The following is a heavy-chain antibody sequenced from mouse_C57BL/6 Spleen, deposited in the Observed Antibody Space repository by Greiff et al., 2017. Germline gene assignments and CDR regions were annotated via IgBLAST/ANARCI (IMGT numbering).Heavy chain of an antibody. V-gene: IGHV1-82*01. Sequence: QVQLKQSGPELVKPGASVKISCKASGYAFSRSWMNWVKQRPGKGLEWLGRIYPGDGDTNYNGKFQGKATLTADTSSSTAYMKSSRVTTEETAVYLCARGGYYGNYIYVEYGGKGNTHTVSS. D-gene: IGHD2-1*01. J-gene: IGHJ2*01. CDR2: IYPGDGDT. CDR3: ARGGYYGNYIYVEY. CDR1: GYAFSRSW.